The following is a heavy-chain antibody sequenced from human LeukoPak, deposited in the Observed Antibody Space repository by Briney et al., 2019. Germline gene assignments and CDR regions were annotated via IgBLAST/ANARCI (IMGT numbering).Heavy chain of an antibody. Sequence: GGSLRLSCAASGFTFSSHAMSWVRQAPGKGLEWVSSISGTGDTTHYADSVKGRFTISRDNFETTLYLQMNSLRAEDTAVYYCAKALRVMYFYDSSGYYYTPFDYWGQGTLLTVSS. CDR2: ISGTGDTT. D-gene: IGHD3-22*01. V-gene: IGHV3-23*01. CDR3: AKALRVMYFYDSSGYYYTPFDY. J-gene: IGHJ4*02. CDR1: GFTFSSHA.